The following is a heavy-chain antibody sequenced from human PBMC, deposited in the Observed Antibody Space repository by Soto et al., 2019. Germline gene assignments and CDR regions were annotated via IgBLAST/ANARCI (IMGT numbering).Heavy chain of an antibody. D-gene: IGHD2-2*01. CDR2: IYYSGST. CDR3: ARAASREGDWYFDL. J-gene: IGHJ2*01. Sequence: SETLSLTCTVSGGSISSSSYYWGWIRQPPGKGLEWIGSIYYSGSTYYNPSLKSRVTISVDTSKNQFSLKLSSVTAADTAVYYCARAASREGDWYFDLWGRGTLVTVSS. CDR1: GGSISSSSYY. V-gene: IGHV4-39*07.